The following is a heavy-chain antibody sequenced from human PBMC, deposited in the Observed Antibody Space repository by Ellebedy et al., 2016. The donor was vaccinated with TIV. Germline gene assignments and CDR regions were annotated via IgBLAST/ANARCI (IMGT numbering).Heavy chain of an antibody. D-gene: IGHD3-3*02. J-gene: IGHJ4*02. Sequence: MPSETLSLTCTVSGYSISSGYSWGWIRQPPGKGLEWIGTIYHSGSTYYNPSLESRVTISIGTSKNQFSLRLSSVTAADTAVYYCARSASLSISQGVDFWGQGTLVTVSS. CDR1: GYSISSGYS. CDR3: ARSASLSISQGVDF. CDR2: IYHSGST. V-gene: IGHV4-38-2*02.